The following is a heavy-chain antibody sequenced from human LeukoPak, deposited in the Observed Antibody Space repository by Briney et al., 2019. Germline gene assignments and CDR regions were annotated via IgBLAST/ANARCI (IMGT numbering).Heavy chain of an antibody. CDR3: ARAGSDTYGDYFYY. J-gene: IGHJ4*02. V-gene: IGHV1-69*02. CDR2: IIPILGIA. D-gene: IGHD3-10*01. CDR1: GGTFSSYT. Sequence: GASVKVSCKASGGTFSSYTISWVRQAPGQGLEWMGRIIPILGIANYAQKFQGRVTITADKSTSTAYMELSSLRSEDTAVYYCARAGSDTYGDYFYYWGQGTLVTVSS.